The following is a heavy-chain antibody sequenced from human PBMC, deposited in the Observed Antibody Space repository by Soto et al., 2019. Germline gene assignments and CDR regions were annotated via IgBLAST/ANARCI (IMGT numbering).Heavy chain of an antibody. CDR2: ISTSGGST. CDR3: EKLMLVAGTRRPIACFDY. D-gene: IGHD6-19*01. J-gene: IGHJ4*02. CDR1: GFTFDSYP. V-gene: IGHV3-23*01. Sequence: EVQLLDSGGELVRPGGSLRLSCAASGFTFDSYPMSWVRQAPGKGLEWVSAISTSGGSTYYADSVKGRFIISRDNSKNSVFLQMTSLRAEDTAVYYCEKLMLVAGTRRPIACFDYWGQGTPVTVS.